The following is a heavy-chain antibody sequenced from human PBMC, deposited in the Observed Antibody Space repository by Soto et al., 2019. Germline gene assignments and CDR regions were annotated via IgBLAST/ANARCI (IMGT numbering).Heavy chain of an antibody. CDR1: GGSISSSSYY. D-gene: IGHD6-13*01. Sequence: PSETLSLTCTVSGGSISSSSYYWGWIRQPPGKGLEWIGSIYYSGSTYYNPSLKSRVTISVDTSKNQFSLKLSSVTAADTAVYYCARPPYGSTLRYYGMDVWGQGTTVTVSS. V-gene: IGHV4-39*01. J-gene: IGHJ6*02. CDR3: ARPPYGSTLRYYGMDV. CDR2: IYYSGST.